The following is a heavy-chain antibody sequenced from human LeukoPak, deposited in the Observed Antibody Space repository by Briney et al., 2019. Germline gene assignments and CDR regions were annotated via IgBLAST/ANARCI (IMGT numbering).Heavy chain of an antibody. CDR3: ARSDTFDSSGYHY. V-gene: IGHV1-2*02. Sequence: ASVKVSCKASGYTFTGYYMHWVRQAPGQGLEWMGWINPNSGGTNYAQKFQGRVTMTRDTSNSTAYMELSRLRSDDTAVYYCARSDTFDSSGYHYWGQGTLVTVSS. J-gene: IGHJ4*02. CDR1: GYTFTGYY. D-gene: IGHD3-22*01. CDR2: INPNSGGT.